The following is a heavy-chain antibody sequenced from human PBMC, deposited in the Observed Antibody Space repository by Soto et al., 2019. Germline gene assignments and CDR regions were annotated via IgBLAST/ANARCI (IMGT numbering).Heavy chain of an antibody. D-gene: IGHD3-10*01. V-gene: IGHV4-38-2*01. CDR2: FYDGNT. Sequence: PSETLSLTCAVSGYSISDDYYWAWIRQPPGRGLEWVGTFYDGNTYHNPSLRSRITIAVDTSKNQFSLKLNSVAAADTAFYYCATTRGLAVGGSFDYWGQGMLVTVSS. J-gene: IGHJ4*02. CDR3: ATTRGLAVGGSFDY. CDR1: GYSISDDYY.